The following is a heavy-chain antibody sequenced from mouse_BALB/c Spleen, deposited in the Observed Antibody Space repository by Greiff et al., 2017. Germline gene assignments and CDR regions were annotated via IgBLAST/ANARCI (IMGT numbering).Heavy chain of an antibody. J-gene: IGHJ2*01. Sequence: VMLVESGGGLVQPGGSRKLSCAASGFTFSSFGMHWVRQAPEKGLEWVAYISSGSSTIYYADTVKGRFNISRDNRKNTLFLQMTSLRSEDTAMYYCARDERTGTDDFDYWGQGTTLTVSS. CDR3: ARDERTGTDDFDY. D-gene: IGHD4-1*01. V-gene: IGHV5-17*02. CDR1: GFTFSSFG. CDR2: ISSGSSTI.